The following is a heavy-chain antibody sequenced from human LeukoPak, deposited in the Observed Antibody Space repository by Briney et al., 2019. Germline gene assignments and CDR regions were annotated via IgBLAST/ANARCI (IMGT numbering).Heavy chain of an antibody. CDR3: ARAERYSYGYVDY. D-gene: IGHD5-18*01. Sequence: SETLSLTCAVYGGSFSVYYWSWIRQPPGKGLEWIGEINHSGSTNYNPSLKSRVTISVDTSKNQFSLKLSSVTAADTAVYYCARAERYSYGYVDYWGQGTLVTVSS. CDR1: GGSFSVYY. V-gene: IGHV4-34*01. CDR2: INHSGST. J-gene: IGHJ4*02.